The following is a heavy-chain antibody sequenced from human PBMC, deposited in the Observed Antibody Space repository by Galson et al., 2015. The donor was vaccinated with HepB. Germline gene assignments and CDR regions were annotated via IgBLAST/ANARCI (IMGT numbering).Heavy chain of an antibody. CDR1: GYTFTSYG. V-gene: IGHV1-18*04. CDR3: ARPLYCSSTSCYGFAFDI. J-gene: IGHJ3*02. Sequence: SVKVSCKASGYTFTSYGISWVRQAPGQGLEWMGWISAYNGNTNYAQKLQGRVTMTTDTSTSTAYMELRSLRSDDTAVYYCARPLYCSSTSCYGFAFDIWGQGTMVTVSS. D-gene: IGHD2-2*01. CDR2: ISAYNGNT.